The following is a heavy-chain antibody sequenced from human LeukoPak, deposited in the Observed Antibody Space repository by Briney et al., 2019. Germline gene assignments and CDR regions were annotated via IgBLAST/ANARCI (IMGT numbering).Heavy chain of an antibody. J-gene: IGHJ5*02. V-gene: IGHV1-18*01. Sequence: ASVKVSCKASGCTFTSYGISWVRQAPGQGLEWMGWISAYNGNTNYAQKLQGRVTMTTDTSTSTAYMELSRLRSDDTAVYYCARGGSRLRQLVLFNGDWFDPWGQGTLVTVSS. CDR2: ISAYNGNT. CDR1: GCTFTSYG. D-gene: IGHD6-13*01. CDR3: ARGGSRLRQLVLFNGDWFDP.